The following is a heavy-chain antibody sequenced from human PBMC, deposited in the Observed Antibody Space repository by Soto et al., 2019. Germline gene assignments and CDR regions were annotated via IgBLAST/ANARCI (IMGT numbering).Heavy chain of an antibody. V-gene: IGHV3-72*01. Sequence: DVQLMQSGGGLVQPGGSLRLSCVGSGFSFSDHYMDWVRQAPGKGLEWVARIRKETNGYSTQYAASVKGRFTISRDDSKNSVYIQVNSLNTDDTAVYYCARGGSYRPFDYWGQGTLVTVSS. J-gene: IGHJ4*02. CDR1: GFSFSDHY. D-gene: IGHD1-26*01. CDR3: ARGGSYRPFDY. CDR2: IRKETNGYST.